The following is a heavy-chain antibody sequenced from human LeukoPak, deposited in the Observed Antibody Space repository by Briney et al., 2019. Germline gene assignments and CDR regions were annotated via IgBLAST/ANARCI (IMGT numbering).Heavy chain of an antibody. CDR3: ARAWFGEGPTSFDY. J-gene: IGHJ4*02. CDR1: GGTFSSYT. V-gene: IGHV1-69*13. D-gene: IGHD3-10*01. CDR2: IIPIFGTA. Sequence: GASVKVSCKASGGTFSSYTISWVRQAPGQGLEWMGGIIPIFGTANYAQKFQGRVTITADESTSTAYMELSSLRSEDTAVYYCARAWFGEGPTSFDYWGQGTLVTVSS.